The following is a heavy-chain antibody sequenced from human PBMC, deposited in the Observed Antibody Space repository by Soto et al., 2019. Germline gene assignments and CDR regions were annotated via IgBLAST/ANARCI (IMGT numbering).Heavy chain of an antibody. CDR1: GYSFTSYW. Sequence: PGESLKISCXGSGYSFTSYWISWVRQMPGKGLEWMGRIDPSDSYTNYSPSFQGHVTISADKSISTAYLQRSSLKASDTAMYYCARMIGYAGSFYYYYGMDVWGQGTTVTVSS. CDR3: ARMIGYAGSFYYYYGMDV. J-gene: IGHJ6*02. V-gene: IGHV5-10-1*01. D-gene: IGHD2-21*01. CDR2: IDPSDSYT.